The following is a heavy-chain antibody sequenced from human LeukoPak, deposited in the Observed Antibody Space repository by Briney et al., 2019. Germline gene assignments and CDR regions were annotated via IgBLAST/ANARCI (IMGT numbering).Heavy chain of an antibody. CDR1: GFTFSSYA. CDR3: AKSGLSKFDY. Sequence: SGGSLRLTCAASGFTFSSYAMSWVRQAPGKGLEWVSAFSGSGGSTYYADSVKGRFTISRDNSKKPLYLQMNSLRAEDTAVYYCAKSGLSKFDYWGQGTLVTVSS. J-gene: IGHJ4*02. V-gene: IGHV3-23*01. D-gene: IGHD3-10*01. CDR2: FSGSGGST.